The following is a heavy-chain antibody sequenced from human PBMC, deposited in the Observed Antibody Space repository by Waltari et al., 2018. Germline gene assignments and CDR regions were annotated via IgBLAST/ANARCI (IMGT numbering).Heavy chain of an antibody. CDR3: ARGNDFWSAPIGTWFDP. CDR2: IKQDGSEK. CDR1: GFTFSSYW. J-gene: IGHJ5*02. D-gene: IGHD3-3*01. Sequence: EVQLVESGGGLVQPGGSLRLSCAASGFTFSSYWMSWVRQAPGKGLEWVANIKQDGSEKYYVDSWKGRFTISRDNAKNSLYLQMNSLRAEDTAVYYCARGNDFWSAPIGTWFDPWGQGTLVTVSS. V-gene: IGHV3-7*04.